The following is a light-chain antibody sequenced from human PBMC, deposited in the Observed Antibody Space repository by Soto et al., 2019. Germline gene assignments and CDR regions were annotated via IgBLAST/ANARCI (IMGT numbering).Light chain of an antibody. CDR1: QDIRNN. CDR2: AAS. J-gene: IGKJ3*01. Sequence: DIQMTQSPSSLSASVGDRVTITCRASQDIRNNLGWYQQKPGKAPKRLIYAASILQSGVSSRFGGSGSGTEYSLTISSLQPEDFATYYCLQHHNYPFTFGPGTNVAIK. CDR3: LQHHNYPFT. V-gene: IGKV1-17*01.